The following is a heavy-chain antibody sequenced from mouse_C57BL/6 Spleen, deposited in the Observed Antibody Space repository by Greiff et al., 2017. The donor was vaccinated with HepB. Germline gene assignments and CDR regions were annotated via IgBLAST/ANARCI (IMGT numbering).Heavy chain of an antibody. CDR3: ARGDSNYVWYFDV. V-gene: IGHV1-69*01. CDR1: GYTFTSYW. J-gene: IGHJ1*03. Sequence: VQLQQSGAELVMPGASVKLSCKASGYTFTSYWMHWVKQRPGQGLEWIGEIDPSDSYTNYNQKFKGKSTLTVDKSSSTAYMQLSSLTSEDSAVYYCARGDSNYVWYFDVWGTGTTVTVSS. CDR2: IDPSDSYT. D-gene: IGHD2-5*01.